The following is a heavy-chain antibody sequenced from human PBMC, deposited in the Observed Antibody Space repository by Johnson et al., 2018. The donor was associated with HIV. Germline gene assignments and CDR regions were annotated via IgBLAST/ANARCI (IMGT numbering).Heavy chain of an antibody. CDR1: GFTFDDFG. V-gene: IGHV3-20*04. D-gene: IGHD1-26*01. J-gene: IGHJ3*02. Sequence: VQLVESGGGVVRPGGSLRLSCAASGFTFDDFGMGWVRQAPGKGLEWVSGINWNGGSKGYGGSCEGRCSISRDNAKNSLYLQMKSLRGEDTALYYCARAGGAVGVNGFDIWGQGTMVTVSS. CDR3: ARAGGAVGVNGFDI. CDR2: INWNGGSK.